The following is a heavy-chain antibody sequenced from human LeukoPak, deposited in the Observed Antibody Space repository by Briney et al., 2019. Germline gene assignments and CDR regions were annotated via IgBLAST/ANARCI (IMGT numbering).Heavy chain of an antibody. V-gene: IGHV3-30-3*01. Sequence: GGSLRLSCAASGFTFSSYAMHWVRQAPGKGLEWVAVISYDGSNKYYADSVKGRFTISRDNSKNTLYLQMNSLRAEDTAVYYCARENGRVDTLDYWGQGTLVTVSS. D-gene: IGHD5-18*01. CDR3: ARENGRVDTLDY. CDR2: ISYDGSNK. CDR1: GFTFSSYA. J-gene: IGHJ4*02.